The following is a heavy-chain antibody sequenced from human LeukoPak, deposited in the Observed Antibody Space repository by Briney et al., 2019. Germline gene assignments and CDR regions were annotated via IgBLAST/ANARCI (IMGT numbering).Heavy chain of an antibody. CDR1: GASMSSDY. Sequence: SSETLSLTCTVSGASMSSDYWSWIRQPPGKGLEWIGYIYYSGNINYNPSLKSRVTISVDTSMNQFSLRLTSVTAADTAVYYCARHSNAIWYFQVWGRGTLVTVSS. V-gene: IGHV4-59*08. CDR2: IYYSGNI. CDR3: ARHSNAIWYFQV. D-gene: IGHD1-1*01. J-gene: IGHJ2*01.